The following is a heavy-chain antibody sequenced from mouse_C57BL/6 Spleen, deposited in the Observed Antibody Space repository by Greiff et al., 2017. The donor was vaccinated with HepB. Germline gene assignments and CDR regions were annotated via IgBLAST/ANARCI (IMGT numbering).Heavy chain of an antibody. CDR1: GYTFTDYY. V-gene: IGHV1-84*01. CDR2: IYPGRGNT. J-gene: IGHJ2*01. Sequence: QVQLQQSGPELVKPGASVKISCKASGYTFTDYYINWVKQRPGQGLEWIGWIYPGRGNTKYNEKFKGKATLTVDTSSSTAYMQLSSLTSEDSAVYVCERGVYYGSSADFDYWGQGTTLTVSS. D-gene: IGHD1-1*01. CDR3: ERGVYYGSSADFDY.